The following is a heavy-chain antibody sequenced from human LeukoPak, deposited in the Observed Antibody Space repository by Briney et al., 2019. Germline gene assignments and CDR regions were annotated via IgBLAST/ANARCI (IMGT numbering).Heavy chain of an antibody. CDR1: GFTFSGYA. V-gene: IGHV3-23*05. CDR2: IYSSDTT. Sequence: GGSLRLSCAASGFTFSGYAMNWVRQAPGKGLEWVSHIYSSDTTYADSVKGRFTISRDNSQNTLYLQMNSLRAEDTAVYYCAKGKDGYNYFEYWGQGTLVTVSS. CDR3: AKGKDGYNYFEY. J-gene: IGHJ4*02. D-gene: IGHD5-24*01.